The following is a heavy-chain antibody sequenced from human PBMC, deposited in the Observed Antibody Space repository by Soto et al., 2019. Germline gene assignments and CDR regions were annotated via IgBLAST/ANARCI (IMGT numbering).Heavy chain of an antibody. CDR3: AAGGNWLDVYFDV. CDR1: GIEFSNYA. V-gene: IGHV3-23*01. CDR2: SSASGRSR. Sequence: PGGSLRLSCVASGIEFSNYAMSWVRQAPGKGLEWVSISSASGRSRYHADSVKGRFTVSRDNSRNTLYLHMTNLRAEDTAVYYCAAGGNWLDVYFDVWGQGTPVTVSS. D-gene: IGHD6-19*01. J-gene: IGHJ4*02.